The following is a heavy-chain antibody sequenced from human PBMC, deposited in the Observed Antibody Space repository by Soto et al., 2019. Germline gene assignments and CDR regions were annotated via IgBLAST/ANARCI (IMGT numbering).Heavy chain of an antibody. D-gene: IGHD6-25*01. CDR1: GYTFTGHD. CDR2: IKANGGAT. Sequence: QVQLVQSGAELKKPGASVTVSCKASGYTFTGHDLHWVRQAPGQGLEWMGWIKANGGATKEARKFQGRVTMTRDTSNTTAYLELNSLRSDDTAVYFCARVGSYSDGSAYPYWGQGTLVTVAA. V-gene: IGHV1-2*02. J-gene: IGHJ4*02. CDR3: ARVGSYSDGSAYPY.